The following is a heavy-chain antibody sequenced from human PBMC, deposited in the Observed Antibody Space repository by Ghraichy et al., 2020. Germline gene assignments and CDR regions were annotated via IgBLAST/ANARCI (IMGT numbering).Heavy chain of an antibody. CDR2: VSYDGSNE. Sequence: GGSLRLSCAASSFTFSMYGMHWVRQAPGKGLEWVADVSYDGSNEYYADSVKGRFTISRDNSKNTLYLQMNSLKAEDTAVYFCARDLAAFSSGWSFSDAFDVWGQGTMVTVSS. CDR1: SFTFSMYG. CDR3: ARDLAAFSSGWSFSDAFDV. V-gene: IGHV3-30*03. D-gene: IGHD6-19*01. J-gene: IGHJ3*01.